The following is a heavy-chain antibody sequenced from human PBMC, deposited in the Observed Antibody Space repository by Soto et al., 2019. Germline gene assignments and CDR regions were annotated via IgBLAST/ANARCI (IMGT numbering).Heavy chain of an antibody. Sequence: SLRLSCTVSGFAFNNYGINWVRQAPGKGLEWVSSISKSDYTYYSDSVKGRFTISRDNAKNSVSLQMNTLRVEDTAVYYCAREDSIIIPAVSDFWGHGTLVTVSS. CDR1: GFAFNNYG. CDR3: AREDSIIIPAVSDF. D-gene: IGHD2-2*01. V-gene: IGHV3-21*01. CDR2: ISKSDYT. J-gene: IGHJ1*01.